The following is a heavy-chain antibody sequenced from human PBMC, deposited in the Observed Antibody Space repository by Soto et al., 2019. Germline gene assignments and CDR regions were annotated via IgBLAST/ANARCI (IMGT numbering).Heavy chain of an antibody. CDR1: GFTFSTYA. J-gene: IGHJ4*02. D-gene: IGHD5-12*01. V-gene: IGHV3-23*01. CDR2: ISAGGGST. Sequence: PGGSLRLSCAASGFTFSTYAMSWVRQAPWKGLEWVSAISAGGGSTYYPSTVKGRFTISRDNSENTLYLQMDSLRAEDTAVYYCAKLIIVATIGLYYFESWGQGSLVPVSS. CDR3: AKLIIVATIGLYYFES.